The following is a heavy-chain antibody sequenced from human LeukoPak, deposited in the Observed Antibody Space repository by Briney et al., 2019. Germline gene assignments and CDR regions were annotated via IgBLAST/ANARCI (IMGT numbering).Heavy chain of an antibody. D-gene: IGHD4-23*01. CDR1: GFTFSSYA. Sequence: GGSLRLSCAASGFTFSSYAMSWVRQAPGKGLEWVSAISGSGGSTYYADSVKGRFTISRDNSKDTLYLQMNSLRAEDTAVYYCAKDRVFYGGAFDIWGQGTMVTVSS. V-gene: IGHV3-23*01. CDR2: ISGSGGST. J-gene: IGHJ3*02. CDR3: AKDRVFYGGAFDI.